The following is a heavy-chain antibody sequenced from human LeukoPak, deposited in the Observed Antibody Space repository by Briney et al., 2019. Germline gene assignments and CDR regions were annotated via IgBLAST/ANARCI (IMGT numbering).Heavy chain of an antibody. CDR2: IIVYNGNT. CDR3: ARVIVGATSGDY. CDR1: GYTFTNYG. Sequence: ASVKVSRKASGYTFTNYGVSWVRQAPGQGLEWMGWIIVYNGNTNYAQSLQGRVTMTTDTSTSTAYMELRSLRSDDTAVYYCARVIVGATSGDYWGQGTLVTVSS. V-gene: IGHV1-18*01. J-gene: IGHJ4*02. D-gene: IGHD1-26*01.